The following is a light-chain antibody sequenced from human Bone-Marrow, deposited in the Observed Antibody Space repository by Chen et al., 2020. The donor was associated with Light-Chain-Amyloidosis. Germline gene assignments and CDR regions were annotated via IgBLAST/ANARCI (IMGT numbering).Light chain of an antibody. Sequence: APTQPAAASGSAEPSSTISCTGTSSVVGGDNHVSWHQQHPDKAPKLMTYEVTNRPSWVPDRFSGSKSDNTASLTISGLQTEDETDYFCSSYTITNTLVFGSGTRVTVL. CDR1: SSVVGGDNH. V-gene: IGLV2-14*01. CDR3: SSYTITNTLV. J-gene: IGLJ1*01. CDR2: EVT.